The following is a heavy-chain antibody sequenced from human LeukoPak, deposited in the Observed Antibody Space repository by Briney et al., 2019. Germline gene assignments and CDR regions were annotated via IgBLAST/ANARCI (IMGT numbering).Heavy chain of an antibody. CDR1: GFTFSDYY. D-gene: IGHD6-19*01. CDR3: ARRHSSGWYVFDY. CDR2: IRYDGSNT. V-gene: IGHV3-30*02. J-gene: IGHJ4*02. Sequence: GGSLRLPCAASGFTFSDYYMSWIRQAPGKGLEWVAFIRYDGSNTYYADSVKGRFSISRDSSKNTLYLQMNSLRAEDTAVYYCARRHSSGWYVFDYWGQGTLVTVSS.